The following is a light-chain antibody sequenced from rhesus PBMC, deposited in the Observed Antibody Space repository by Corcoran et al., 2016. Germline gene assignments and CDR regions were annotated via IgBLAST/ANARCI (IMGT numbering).Light chain of an antibody. Sequence: QAALTQPRSVSGSPGQSVTISCTGTSSDIGGYNYVSWYQQHPGTAPKLMIYEVSKRPSGVSDRFSGSKSGNTASLTISGLQAEDEADYYCSSYAGSDVFGSGTKLTVL. V-gene: IGLV2-32*02. CDR1: SSDIGGYNY. J-gene: IGLJ6*01. CDR3: SSYAGSDV. CDR2: EVS.